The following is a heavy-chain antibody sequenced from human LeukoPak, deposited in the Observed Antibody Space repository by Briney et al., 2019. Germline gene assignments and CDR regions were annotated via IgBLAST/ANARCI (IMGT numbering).Heavy chain of an antibody. V-gene: IGHV3-49*04. Sequence: PGRSLRLSCQASGFSFNDYIMSWVRQAPGKGLEWIAFIRSSHHGATREYAASVKGRFIISRDDSKNIAYLQMDSLKTEDTGVYFCTRDRGGRWFGELLGFDNWGQGTLVTVSS. CDR2: IRSSHHGATR. CDR3: TRDRGGRWFGELLGFDN. D-gene: IGHD3-10*01. J-gene: IGHJ4*02. CDR1: GFSFNDYI.